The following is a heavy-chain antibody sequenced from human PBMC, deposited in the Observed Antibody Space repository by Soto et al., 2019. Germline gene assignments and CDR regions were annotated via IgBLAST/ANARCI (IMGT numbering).Heavy chain of an antibody. V-gene: IGHV4-4*07. CDR2: IYSSGNA. J-gene: IGHJ5*02. Sequence: QVQLLESGPGLVKPSETLSLTCSVSLDSISNSYWTWIRQPAGQGLEWIGHIYSSGNANYNPSLKSRVTMSLDTSKNKFSLSLKSVTAADTAIYYCAKGRGFYSDNYFDPWGQGTQVTVSS. CDR1: LDSISNSY. CDR3: AKGRGFYSDNYFDP. D-gene: IGHD3-22*01.